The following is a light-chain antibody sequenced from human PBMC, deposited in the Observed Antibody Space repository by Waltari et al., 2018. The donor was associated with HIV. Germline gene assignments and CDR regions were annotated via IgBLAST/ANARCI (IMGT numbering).Light chain of an antibody. CDR2: YDS. CDR1: NIRRKS. J-gene: IGLJ1*01. CDR3: QVWDSSSDAYV. Sequence: SYVLAQPPSVSVAPGKTARITCGGNNIRRKSEPRYQQKPGQAPVVVIYYDSDRPSGIPERFSGSNSGNTATLTISRVEAGDEADYYCQVWDSSSDAYVFGTGTKVTVL. V-gene: IGLV3-21*04.